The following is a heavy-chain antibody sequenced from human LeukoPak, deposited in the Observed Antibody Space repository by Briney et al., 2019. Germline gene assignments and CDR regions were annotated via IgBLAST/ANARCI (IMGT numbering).Heavy chain of an antibody. Sequence: GGSLRLSWAASGFTFSSYAMSWVRQAPGKGLEWVSAISGSGGSTHYADSVKGRFTISRDNSKNTLYLQMTSLRAEDTAGYDCAKDSRWITMIVVFTFDACDIWGQGTMVTVSS. CDR1: GFTFSSYA. J-gene: IGHJ3*02. CDR3: AKDSRWITMIVVFTFDACDI. CDR2: ISGSGGST. V-gene: IGHV3-23*01. D-gene: IGHD3-22*01.